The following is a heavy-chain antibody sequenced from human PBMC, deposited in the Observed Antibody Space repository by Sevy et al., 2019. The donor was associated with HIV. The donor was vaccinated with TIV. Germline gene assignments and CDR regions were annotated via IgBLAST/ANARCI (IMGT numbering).Heavy chain of an antibody. Sequence: SETLSLTCTVSAGSISSDSYFWNWIRQPAGKGLEWIGRIHASGSTIYNPSLKSRVTMSVDKSNSQFSLRLTSVTAADSAVYFCARGRGSNILTLGLDFWGQGSLVTVSS. CDR3: ARGRGSNILTLGLDF. CDR2: IHASGST. V-gene: IGHV4-61*02. J-gene: IGHJ4*02. CDR1: AGSISSDSYF. D-gene: IGHD3-9*01.